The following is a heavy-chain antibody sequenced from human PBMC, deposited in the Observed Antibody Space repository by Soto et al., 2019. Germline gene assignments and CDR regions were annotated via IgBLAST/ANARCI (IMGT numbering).Heavy chain of an antibody. CDR2: IYSYGRT. Sequence: EVQLVESVGGLIQPGGSLRLSCAASGLTVSSNYMSWVRQAPGKGLEWVSVIYSYGRTYYADSVKGRFTLSRENSQAAWYRQMNSPRAEDTAVYYLARYYGTRIYFFDYCGQGTLVTVSS. V-gene: IGHV3-53*01. J-gene: IGHJ4*02. CDR3: ARYYGTRIYFFDY. CDR1: GLTVSSNY. D-gene: IGHD3-10*01.